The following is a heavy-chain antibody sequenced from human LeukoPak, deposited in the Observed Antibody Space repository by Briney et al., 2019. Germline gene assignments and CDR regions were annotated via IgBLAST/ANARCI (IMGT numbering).Heavy chain of an antibody. CDR1: GYTFTGYY. Sequence: GASVKVSCKASGYTFTGYYIHWVRQAPGQGLEWMGWISPNSGDTNYAQKSQGRVTMTRDTSISTAYMELSRLRSDDTAVYYCARSTDQWFGELSYYFDYWGQGTLVTVSS. CDR2: ISPNSGDT. D-gene: IGHD3-10*01. V-gene: IGHV1-2*02. J-gene: IGHJ4*02. CDR3: ARSTDQWFGELSYYFDY.